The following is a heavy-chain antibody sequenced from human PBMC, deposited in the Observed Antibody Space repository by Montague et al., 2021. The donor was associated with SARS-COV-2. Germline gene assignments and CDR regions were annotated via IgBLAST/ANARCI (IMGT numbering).Heavy chain of an antibody. V-gene: IGHV4-39*01. CDR1: GGSISSGSYY. CDR2: IHSSGTT. J-gene: IGHJ4*02. CDR3: ARRLGGSGWLDY. Sequence: SETLSLTCTVAGGSISSGSYYWGWFRQPLGQGLVWIVNIHSSGTTYYKSRITISVDTSKNQFSLKLTSVTAADTAVYYCARRLGGSGWLDYWGQGTLVTVSS. D-gene: IGHD6-25*01.